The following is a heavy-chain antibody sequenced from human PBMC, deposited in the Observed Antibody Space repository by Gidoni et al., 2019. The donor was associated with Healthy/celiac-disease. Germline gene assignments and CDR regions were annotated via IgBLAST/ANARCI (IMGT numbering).Heavy chain of an antibody. CDR1: GYTFTSYA. CDR3: ARARVDSSSWPYYGMDV. D-gene: IGHD6-13*01. CDR2: INAGNGNT. Sequence: QVQLVQSGAEVKKPGASVKVSCKASGYTFTSYAMHWVRQAPGQRLEWMGWINAGNGNTKYSQKFQGRVTITRDTSASTAYMELSSLRSEDTAVYYCARARVDSSSWPYYGMDVWGQGTTVTVSS. V-gene: IGHV1-3*01. J-gene: IGHJ6*02.